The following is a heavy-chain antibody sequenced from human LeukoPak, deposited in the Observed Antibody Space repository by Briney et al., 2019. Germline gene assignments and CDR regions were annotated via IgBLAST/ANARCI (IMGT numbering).Heavy chain of an antibody. J-gene: IGHJ5*02. CDR2: IHYSGST. D-gene: IGHD1-26*01. CDR3: ARGDAPKWELLSGRNWFDP. V-gene: IGHV4-59*08. CDR1: GGSISSYY. Sequence: SETLSLTCTVSGGSISSYYWSWIRQPPGKGLEWIGYIHYSGSTNYKASLKSRVSISVDTSKNQFSLKLSSVTAADTAVYYCARGDAPKWELLSGRNWFDPWGQGTLVTVSS.